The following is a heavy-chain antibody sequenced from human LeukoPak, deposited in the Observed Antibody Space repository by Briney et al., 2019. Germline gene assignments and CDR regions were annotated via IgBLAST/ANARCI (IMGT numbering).Heavy chain of an antibody. CDR3: AKSGYCSGGSCYDYFDY. CDR1: GFTFSSYS. V-gene: IGHV3-23*01. CDR2: ISGSGGST. Sequence: PGGSLRLSCAASGFTFSSYSMNWVRQAPGKGLEWVSAISGSGGSTYYADSVKGRFTISRDNSKNTLYLQMNSLRAEDTAVYYCAKSGYCSGGSCYDYFDYWGQGTLVTVSS. D-gene: IGHD2-15*01. J-gene: IGHJ4*02.